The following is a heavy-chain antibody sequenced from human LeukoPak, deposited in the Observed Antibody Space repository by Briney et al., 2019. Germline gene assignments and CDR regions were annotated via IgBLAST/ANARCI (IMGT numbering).Heavy chain of an antibody. V-gene: IGHV1-18*01. CDR2: ISAYNGNA. CDR1: GYTFTSYG. CDR3: ARDRTGDYVFDY. D-gene: IGHD4-17*01. Sequence: ASVKVSCKASGYTFTSYGISWVRQAPGQGLEWMGWISAYNGNANYAQKLQGRVTMTTDTSTSTAYMEPRSLRSDDTAVYYCARDRTGDYVFDYWGQGTLVTVSS. J-gene: IGHJ4*02.